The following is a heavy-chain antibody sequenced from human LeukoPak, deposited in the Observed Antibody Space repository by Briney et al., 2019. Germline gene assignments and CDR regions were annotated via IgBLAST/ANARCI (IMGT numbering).Heavy chain of an antibody. CDR1: GFTFSHYG. CDR3: AKDSSVGYSDWLAPGGDPYYMDV. J-gene: IGHJ6*03. Sequence: GGSLRLSCAASGFTFSHYGMHWVRQAPGKGLEWVAFIRYDGSNKSYADSVKGRFTISRDNSKNTLYLQMNSLRAEDAAVYYCAKDSSVGYSDWLAPGGDPYYMDVWGKGTTVTSSS. V-gene: IGHV3-30*02. D-gene: IGHD3-9*01. CDR2: IRYDGSNK.